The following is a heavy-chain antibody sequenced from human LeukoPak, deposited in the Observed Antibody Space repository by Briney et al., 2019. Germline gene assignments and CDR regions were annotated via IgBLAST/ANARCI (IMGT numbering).Heavy chain of an antibody. J-gene: IGHJ6*04. V-gene: IGHV1-3*01. Sequence: SVNVSCKASGYTFTSYAMHWVRPAPGQRLGWMGWINAGNGNTKYSQKFQGRVTITRDTSASTAYMELSSLRSEDTAVYYCARKVAGLDYGMDVWGKGTTVTVSS. CDR1: GYTFTSYA. CDR2: INAGNGNT. CDR3: ARKVAGLDYGMDV. D-gene: IGHD6-19*01.